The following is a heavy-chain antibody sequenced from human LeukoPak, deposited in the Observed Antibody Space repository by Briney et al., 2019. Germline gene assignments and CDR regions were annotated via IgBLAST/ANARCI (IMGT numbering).Heavy chain of an antibody. V-gene: IGHV3-23*01. J-gene: IGHJ3*02. D-gene: IGHD1-14*01. Sequence: GSLRLSCAASGFTFSNYAMRWVRQAPGKGLEWVSGISGSGDSTYYADSVKGRFTISRDNAKNSLYLQMNSLRAEDTAVYYCARTAPGRSAFDIWGQGTMVTVSS. CDR1: GFTFSNYA. CDR3: ARTAPGRSAFDI. CDR2: ISGSGDST.